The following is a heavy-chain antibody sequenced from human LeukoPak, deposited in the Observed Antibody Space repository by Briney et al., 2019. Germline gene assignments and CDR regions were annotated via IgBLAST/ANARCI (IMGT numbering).Heavy chain of an antibody. CDR1: GFTFSSYE. Sequence: GGSLRLSCAASGFTFSSYEMNWVRQAPGKGLEWVSYISSSGSTIYYADSVKGRFAISRDNAKNTLNLQMNSLRAEDTAVYYCARDLGQYYDTSDNWFDPWGQGTLVTVSS. V-gene: IGHV3-48*03. D-gene: IGHD3-22*01. CDR3: ARDLGQYYDTSDNWFDP. J-gene: IGHJ5*02. CDR2: ISSSGSTI.